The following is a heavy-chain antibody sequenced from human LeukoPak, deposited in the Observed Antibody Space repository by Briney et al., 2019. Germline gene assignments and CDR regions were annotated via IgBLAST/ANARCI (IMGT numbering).Heavy chain of an antibody. D-gene: IGHD3-10*01. V-gene: IGHV3-9*01. CDR1: GFTFDDYA. CDR3: ARHHYVSGSYYVFDY. Sequence: PGGSLRLSCAASGFTFDDYAMHWVRQAPGKGLEWVSGISWNSGSIGYADSVKGRFTISRDNSKNTLYLQMNSLRAEDTAVYYCARHHYVSGSYYVFDYWGQGTLVTVSS. J-gene: IGHJ4*02. CDR2: ISWNSGSI.